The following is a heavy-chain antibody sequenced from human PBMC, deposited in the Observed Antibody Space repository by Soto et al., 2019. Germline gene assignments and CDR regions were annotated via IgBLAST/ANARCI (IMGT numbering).Heavy chain of an antibody. CDR2: IYYSGST. V-gene: IGHV4-39*01. Sequence: KPSETLFLTCAVSGDSISSSGFYWGWIRQPPGKGLEWIGSIYYSGSTYYNPPLKSRVTISVDTSKSQFSLKMRSVTAADTAVYYCARRQQWLAGYFDYWGQGTLVTAPQ. D-gene: IGHD6-19*01. CDR3: ARRQQWLAGYFDY. J-gene: IGHJ4*02. CDR1: GDSISSSGFY.